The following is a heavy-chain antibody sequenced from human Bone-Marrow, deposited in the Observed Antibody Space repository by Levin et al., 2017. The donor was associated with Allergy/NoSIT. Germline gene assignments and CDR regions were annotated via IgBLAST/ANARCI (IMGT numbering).Heavy chain of an antibody. J-gene: IGHJ6*02. V-gene: IGHV1-69*04. D-gene: IGHD5-12*01. CDR1: GGTFSSYT. Sequence: SVKVSCKASGGTFSSYTISWVRQAPGQGLEWMGRIIPILGIANYAQKFQGRVTITADKSTSTAYMELSSLRSEDTAVYYCARDLVDIVATMPTYYGMDVWGQGTTVTVSS. CDR2: IIPILGIA. CDR3: ARDLVDIVATMPTYYGMDV.